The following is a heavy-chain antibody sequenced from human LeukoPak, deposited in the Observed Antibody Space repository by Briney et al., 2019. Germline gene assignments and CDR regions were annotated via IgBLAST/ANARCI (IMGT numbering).Heavy chain of an antibody. Sequence: GGSLRLSCAASGFIFDDHGMSWVRRAPGKGLEWVSGINWNGGSTGYADSVKGRFTISRDNAKNSLYLQMDSLSAEDTAFYYCAKNLGSGWYFPFDYWGQGTLVTVSS. CDR3: AKNLGSGWYFPFDY. V-gene: IGHV3-20*04. CDR2: INWNGGST. CDR1: GFIFDDHG. D-gene: IGHD6-19*01. J-gene: IGHJ4*02.